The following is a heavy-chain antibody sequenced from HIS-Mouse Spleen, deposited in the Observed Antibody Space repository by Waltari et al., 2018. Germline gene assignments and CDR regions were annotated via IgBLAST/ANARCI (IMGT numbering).Heavy chain of an antibody. CDR2: T. V-gene: IGHV4-4*09. D-gene: IGHD6-13*01. CDR3: ALASSWNDAFDI. J-gene: IGHJ3*02. Sequence: TNYNPSLKSRVTISVDTSKNQFSLKLSSVTAADTAVYYCALASSWNDAFDIWGQGTMVTVSS.